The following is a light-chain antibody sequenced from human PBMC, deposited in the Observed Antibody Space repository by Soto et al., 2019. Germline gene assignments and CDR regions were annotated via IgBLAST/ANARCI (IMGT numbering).Light chain of an antibody. J-gene: IGKJ1*01. CDR2: GAS. Sequence: EIMLTQSPGTLSLSPGERATLSCRASQSVSSSYLAWYQQKLGQAPRLLIYGASSRATGIPDRFSGSGSGTDFTLTISRLEPEDFAVYYCQQYGSSPPWTFGQGTKVDIK. CDR1: QSVSSSY. V-gene: IGKV3-20*01. CDR3: QQYGSSPPWT.